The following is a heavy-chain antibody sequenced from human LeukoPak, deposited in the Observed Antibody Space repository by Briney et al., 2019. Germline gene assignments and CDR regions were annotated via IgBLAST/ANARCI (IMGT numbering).Heavy chain of an antibody. D-gene: IGHD2-21*01. Sequence: GRSLRLSCAASGFTFSSYAMHWVRQAPGKGLEWVAVISYDGSNKYYADSVKGRFTISRDNSKNTLYLQMNSLRAEDTAVYYCARAGEVSDYWGQGTLVTVSS. CDR1: GFTFSSYA. CDR3: ARAGEVSDY. V-gene: IGHV3-30-3*01. CDR2: ISYDGSNK. J-gene: IGHJ4*02.